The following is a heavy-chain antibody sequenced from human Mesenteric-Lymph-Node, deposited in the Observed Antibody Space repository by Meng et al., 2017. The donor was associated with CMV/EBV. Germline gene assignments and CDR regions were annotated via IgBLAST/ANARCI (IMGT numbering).Heavy chain of an antibody. J-gene: IGHJ4*02. CDR2: IYSGGST. CDR3: ARDRADCSSTSCELDY. CDR1: GFTVSSNY. Sequence: GESLKISCAASGFTVSSNYMSWVRQAPGKGLEWVSVIYSGGSTYCADSVKGRFTISRDNSKNTLYLQMNSLRAEDTAVYYCARDRADCSSTSCELDYWGQGTLVTVSS. D-gene: IGHD2-2*01. V-gene: IGHV3-66*02.